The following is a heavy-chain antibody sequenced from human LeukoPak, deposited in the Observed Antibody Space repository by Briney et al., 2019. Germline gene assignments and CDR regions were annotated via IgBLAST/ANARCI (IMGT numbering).Heavy chain of an antibody. CDR1: GYSISSGYY. CDR2: IYHSGST. Sequence: SETLSLTCTVSGYSISSGYYWGWIRQPPGKGLEWIGSIYHSGSTYYNPFLKSRVTISVDTSKNQFSLKLSSVTAADTAVYYCARAHTSGSLLFDYWGQGTLVTVSS. CDR3: ARAHTSGSLLFDY. J-gene: IGHJ4*02. V-gene: IGHV4-38-2*02. D-gene: IGHD3-10*01.